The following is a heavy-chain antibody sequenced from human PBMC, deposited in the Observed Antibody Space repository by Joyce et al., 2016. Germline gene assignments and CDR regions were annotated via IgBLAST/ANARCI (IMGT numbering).Heavy chain of an antibody. V-gene: IGHV1-3*01. CDR3: ARLNYFAH. Sequence: QVQLVQSGAEVKKPGASVKLSCKASGYIFTTSAMHWVRQAPGQRPEWRAYINAANGDTTSSQKFKGRVIVTMDTSASTVYMELSGLRSEDTAVYYCARLNYFAHWGQGALVTVSS. J-gene: IGHJ4*02. CDR2: INAANGDT. CDR1: GYIFTTSA.